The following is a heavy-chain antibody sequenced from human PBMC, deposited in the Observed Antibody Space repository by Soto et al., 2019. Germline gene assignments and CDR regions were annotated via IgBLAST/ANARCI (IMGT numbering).Heavy chain of an antibody. CDR3: ARDPPGIAASGGGG. CDR1: GFTASNNY. V-gene: IGHV3-53*01. Sequence: HPGGSLRLSCAASGFTASNNYMRWVRQAPGKGLEWVSLIYSGGSTHYADSVKGRFTISRDNSKNTLYLQMNSLRVEDTAVYYCARDPPGIAASGGGGWGQGTLVTVSS. D-gene: IGHD6-13*01. CDR2: IYSGGST. J-gene: IGHJ4*02.